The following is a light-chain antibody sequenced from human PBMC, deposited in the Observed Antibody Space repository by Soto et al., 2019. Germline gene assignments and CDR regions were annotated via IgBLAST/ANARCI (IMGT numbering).Light chain of an antibody. Sequence: DIQMTQSPSSLSASVGHRVTITRRARQSLSSYINWYRQKPGKAPKLLIYAASSLQSGVTSRYSGSGSGTDFTLTISSLQPEDFVTYYCQQSYSTSQITFGQGTKLEIK. CDR1: QSLSSY. CDR2: AAS. J-gene: IGKJ5*01. V-gene: IGKV1-39*01. CDR3: QQSYSTSQIT.